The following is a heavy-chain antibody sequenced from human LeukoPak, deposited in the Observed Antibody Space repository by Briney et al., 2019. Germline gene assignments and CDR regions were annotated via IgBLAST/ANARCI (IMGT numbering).Heavy chain of an antibody. CDR2: ISYDGSNK. J-gene: IGHJ4*02. D-gene: IGHD2-15*01. V-gene: IGHV3-30*04. CDR1: GFTFSSYA. CDR3: ARAVVVVAATLNY. Sequence: GGSLRLSCAASGFTFSSYAMHWVRQAPGKGLEWVAVISYDGSNKYYADSVKGRFTISRDNSKNTLYLQMNSLRAEDTAVYYCARAVVVVAATLNYWGQGTLVTVSP.